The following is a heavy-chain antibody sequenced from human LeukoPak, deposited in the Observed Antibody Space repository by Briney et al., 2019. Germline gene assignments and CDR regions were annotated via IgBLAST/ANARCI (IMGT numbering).Heavy chain of an antibody. CDR2: ISNTGLNK. J-gene: IGHJ4*02. V-gene: IGHV3-23*01. CDR3: VKEGYPAKDY. D-gene: IGHD6-13*01. Sequence: PGGSLRLSCAASGFTFSSFALDWVRQAPGKGREWVSEISNTGLNKYYTDSVKGRFTISRDNSKNTLYLQMNSLRPEDTAVYYCVKEGYPAKDYWGQGTLVTVSS. CDR1: GFTFSSFA.